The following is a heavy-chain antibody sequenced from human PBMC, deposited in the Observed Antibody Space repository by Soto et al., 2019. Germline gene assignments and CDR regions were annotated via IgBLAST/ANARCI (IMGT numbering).Heavy chain of an antibody. CDR2: LYTDDRT. D-gene: IGHD3-16*01. CDR3: VGAAPGD. Sequence: LRLSCAASGFIVRNKHMCWVRQAPGKGLESVSILYTDDRTYYADSVKGRFTISRDNSKNTVSLQMNGLRDEDTAMYYCVGAAPGDWGQGPPVTVSS. CDR1: GFIVRNKH. J-gene: IGHJ4*02. V-gene: IGHV3-53*05.